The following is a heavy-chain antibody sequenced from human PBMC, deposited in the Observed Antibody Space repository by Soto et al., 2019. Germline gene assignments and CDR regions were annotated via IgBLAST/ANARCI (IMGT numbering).Heavy chain of an antibody. CDR2: TKDKAHSYTT. CDR1: GFTRSDHY. V-gene: IGHV3-72*01. J-gene: IGHJ4*02. CDR3: ARVLGDYVEY. D-gene: IGHD7-27*01. Sequence: EVQLVESGGGLVQPGGSLRLSCAASGFTRSDHYMDWVRQAPGKGLEWVDHTKDKAHSYTTNYSASLKGRFTISRDDSKCSLDLQMNSLTTEDTAGYNCARVLGDYVEYWGQGTLVTFSS.